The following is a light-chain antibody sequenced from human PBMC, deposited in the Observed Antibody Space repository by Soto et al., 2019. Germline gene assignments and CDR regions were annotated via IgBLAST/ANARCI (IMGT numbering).Light chain of an antibody. Sequence: EIMLTQSPGTLSLSPGERATLSCRASQSVSYSYLAWYQQKPGQAPRLLIYGASSRATGIPDRFSGSGSGTDFTLTISRLEPEDFAVYYCQQYGSSPPLTFGGGTKVDI. CDR2: GAS. V-gene: IGKV3-20*01. J-gene: IGKJ4*01. CDR1: QSVSYSY. CDR3: QQYGSSPPLT.